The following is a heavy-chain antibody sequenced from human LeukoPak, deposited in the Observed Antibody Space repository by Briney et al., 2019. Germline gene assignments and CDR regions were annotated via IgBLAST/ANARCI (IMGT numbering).Heavy chain of an antibody. CDR3: ARDSEWGLLRSDY. V-gene: IGHV3-21*01. CDR2: ISSSSRYI. CDR1: GFTFSSYS. D-gene: IGHD1-26*01. J-gene: IGHJ4*02. Sequence: GGSLRLSCAASGFTFSSYSMNWVRQAPGKGLEWVSSISSSSRYIYYADSVKGRFTISRDNAKNSLYLQMNSLRAEDTAVYYCARDSEWGLLRSDYWGQGTLVTVSS.